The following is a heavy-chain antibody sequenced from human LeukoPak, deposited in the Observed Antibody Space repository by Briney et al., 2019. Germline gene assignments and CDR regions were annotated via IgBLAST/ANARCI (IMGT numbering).Heavy chain of an antibody. Sequence: SETLSLTCTVSGGSISSYYWSWIRQPAWKGLEWIGLFYTSGSTNYNPSLKSRVTMSVDTSKNQFYLKLTSVTAADTAVYFCATIYDFWSGSVYYFDDWGQGTLVTVSS. CDR2: FYTSGST. D-gene: IGHD3-3*01. CDR3: ATIYDFWSGSVYYFDD. J-gene: IGHJ4*02. CDR1: GGSISSYY. V-gene: IGHV4-4*07.